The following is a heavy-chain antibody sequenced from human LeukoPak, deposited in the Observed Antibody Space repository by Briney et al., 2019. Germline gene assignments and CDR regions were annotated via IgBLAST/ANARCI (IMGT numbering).Heavy chain of an antibody. CDR2: IYHSGST. Sequence: WVRQPPGKGLEWIGEIYHSGSTNYNPSLKSRVTISVDKSKNQFSLKLSSVTAADTAVYYCARGSLGYSYGHWGQGTLVTVSS. V-gene: IGHV4-4*02. J-gene: IGHJ4*02. CDR3: ARGSLGYSYGH. D-gene: IGHD5-18*01.